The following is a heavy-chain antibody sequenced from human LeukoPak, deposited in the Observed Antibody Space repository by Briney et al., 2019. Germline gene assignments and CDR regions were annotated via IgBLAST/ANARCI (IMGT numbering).Heavy chain of an antibody. CDR1: GFTFSSYD. Sequence: GGSLRLSCAASGFTFSSYDMGWVRQAPGKGLEWVSGISGSGGTTYYADSVKGRFTISRDNSKNTLYLQMNSLRAEDTAVYYCAKDGGEYYDILTGYYPRLYYMDVWGKGTTVTISS. J-gene: IGHJ6*03. V-gene: IGHV3-23*01. CDR3: AKDGGEYYDILTGYYPRLYYMDV. CDR2: ISGSGGTT. D-gene: IGHD3-9*01.